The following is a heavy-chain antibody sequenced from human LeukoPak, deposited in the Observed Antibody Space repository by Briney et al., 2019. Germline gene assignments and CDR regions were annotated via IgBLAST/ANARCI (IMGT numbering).Heavy chain of an antibody. CDR1: GYTFTSYY. V-gene: IGHV1-2*02. D-gene: IGHD1-1*01. CDR2: INPNSGGT. CDR3: ARAKLEPMNYYYYYMDV. Sequence: ASVKVSCKASGYTFTSYYMHWVRQAPGQGLEWMGWINPNSGGTNYAQKFQGRVTMTRDTSISTAYMELSRLRSDDTAVYYCARAKLEPMNYYYYYMDVWGKGTTVTVSS. J-gene: IGHJ6*03.